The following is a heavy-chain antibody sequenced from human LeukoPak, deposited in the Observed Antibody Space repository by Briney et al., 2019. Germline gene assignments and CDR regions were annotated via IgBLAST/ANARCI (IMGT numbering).Heavy chain of an antibody. CDR3: ARADDYGDYLEAFDI. CDR2: INPSGGST. Sequence: VASVKVSCKASGYTFTSYYMHWVRQAPGQGLEWMGIINPSGGSTSHAQKFQGRVTMTRDTSTSTVYMELSSLRSEDTAVYYCARADDYGDYLEAFDIWGQGTMVTVSS. V-gene: IGHV1-46*01. J-gene: IGHJ3*02. CDR1: GYTFTSYY. D-gene: IGHD4-17*01.